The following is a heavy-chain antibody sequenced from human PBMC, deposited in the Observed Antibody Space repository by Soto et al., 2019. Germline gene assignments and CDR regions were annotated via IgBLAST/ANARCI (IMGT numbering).Heavy chain of an antibody. D-gene: IGHD2-15*01. V-gene: IGHV1-46*01. CDR2: INPSGGTT. CDR3: ARGPHIAVDHYKKYYFDY. Sequence: ASVKVSCKASGYTFTYNFMHWVRQAPGQGLEWMGIINPSGGTTRAAQKFQDRVTMTRDTSTSTVYMELSSLRSEDTAVYYCARGPHIAVDHYKKYYFDYWGQGTLVTVYS. CDR1: GYTFTYNF. J-gene: IGHJ4*02.